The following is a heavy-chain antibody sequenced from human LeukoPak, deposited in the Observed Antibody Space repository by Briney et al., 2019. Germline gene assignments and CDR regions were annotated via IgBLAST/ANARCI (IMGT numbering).Heavy chain of an antibody. CDR3: ARAFRGGYYMDV. D-gene: IGHD3-16*01. CDR2: LYSSGST. V-gene: IGHV4-59*01. J-gene: IGHJ6*03. Sequence: SEILSLTCTVSGGSISSYYWGWIRQPPGKGLEWIGYLYSSGSTNYNPSLESRVTITEDTSKNQLSLRLNSVTAADTAAYYCARAFRGGYYMDVWGKGTTVTVSS. CDR1: GGSISSYY.